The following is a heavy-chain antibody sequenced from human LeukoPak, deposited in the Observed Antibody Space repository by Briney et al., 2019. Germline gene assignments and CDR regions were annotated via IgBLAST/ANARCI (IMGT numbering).Heavy chain of an antibody. CDR1: CGSISRGGYF. CDR2: IYTSGST. Sequence: TLSPTCACPCGSISRGGYFGSWLPPPAGKGLEGIGRIYTSGSTHYNPSLKRRVPISVDTSKNQFSLKLRSVTAADAAVYYCDTDGGNYPLGYWGQGTLVTVSS. V-gene: IGHV4-61*02. CDR3: DTDGGNYPLGY. J-gene: IGHJ4*02. D-gene: IGHD4-23*01.